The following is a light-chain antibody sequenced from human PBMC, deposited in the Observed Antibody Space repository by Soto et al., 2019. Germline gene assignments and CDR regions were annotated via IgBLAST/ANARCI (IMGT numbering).Light chain of an antibody. V-gene: IGLV2-14*01. CDR1: SSDVGGYNY. Sequence: QSVLTQPASVSGSPGQSITISCTGTSSDVGGYNYVSWYQQHPGKAPKLMIYEVSNRPSGVSNRFSGSKSGNTASLTISGLQAEDEADYYCETWDTDSWVFGGGTQLTVL. J-gene: IGLJ3*02. CDR3: ETWDTDSWV. CDR2: EVS.